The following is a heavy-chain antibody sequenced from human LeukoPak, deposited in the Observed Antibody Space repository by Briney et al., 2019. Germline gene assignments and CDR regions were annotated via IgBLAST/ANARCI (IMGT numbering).Heavy chain of an antibody. CDR2: IKQDGSEK. CDR3: ARFWYYYDSSGVGSFDY. V-gene: IGHV3-7*01. D-gene: IGHD3-22*01. J-gene: IGHJ4*02. CDR1: GFTFSSYW. Sequence: GGSLRLSCAASGFTFSSYWMSWVRQAPGKGLEWVASIKQDGSEKYYVDSVKGRFTISRDNAKNSLYLQMNSLRAEDTAVYYCARFWYYYDSSGVGSFDYWGQGTLVTVSS.